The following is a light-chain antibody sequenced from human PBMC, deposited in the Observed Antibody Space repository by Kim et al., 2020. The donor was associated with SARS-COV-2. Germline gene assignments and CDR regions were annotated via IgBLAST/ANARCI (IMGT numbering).Light chain of an antibody. CDR1: QSNSMW. CDR3: QQYDNY. Sequence: DIQMTQSPSTLSASVGDRVIITCRASQSNSMWLAWYQQKPGKATKLLISKASSLQSGVPSRFSGSGSGTEFTLTISSLQPDDFGTYYCQQYDNYFGQGTKLEIK. V-gene: IGKV1-5*03. J-gene: IGKJ2*01. CDR2: KAS.